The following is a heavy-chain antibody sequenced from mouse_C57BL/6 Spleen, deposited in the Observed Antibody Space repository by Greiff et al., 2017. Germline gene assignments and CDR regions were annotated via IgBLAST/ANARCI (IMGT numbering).Heavy chain of an antibody. CDR3: ARTEYYGSPFAY. J-gene: IGHJ3*01. CDR2: IDPSDSET. Sequence: VQLQQPGAELVRPGSSVKLSCKASGYTFTSYWMHWVKQRPIQGLEWIGNIDPSDSETHYNQKFKDKATLTVDKSSSTAYMQLSSLTSEDSAVYYCARTEYYGSPFAYWGQGTLVTVSA. V-gene: IGHV1-52*01. D-gene: IGHD1-1*01. CDR1: GYTFTSYW.